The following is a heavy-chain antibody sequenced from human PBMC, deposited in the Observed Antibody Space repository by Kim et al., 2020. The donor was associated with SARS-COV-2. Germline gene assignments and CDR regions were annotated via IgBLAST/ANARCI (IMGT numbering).Heavy chain of an antibody. Sequence: SETLSLTCAVYGGSFSGYYWSWIRQPPGKGLEWIGEINHSGSTNYNPSLKSRVTISVDTSKNQFSLKLSSVTAADTAVYYCARGGYSYPKKPHYYYYGMDVWGQGTTVTVSS. CDR3: ARGGYSYPKKPHYYYYGMDV. J-gene: IGHJ6*02. CDR2: INHSGST. D-gene: IGHD5-18*01. CDR1: GGSFSGYY. V-gene: IGHV4-34*01.